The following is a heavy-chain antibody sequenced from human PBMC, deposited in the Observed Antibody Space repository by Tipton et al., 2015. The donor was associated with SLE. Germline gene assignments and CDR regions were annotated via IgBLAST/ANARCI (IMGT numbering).Heavy chain of an antibody. Sequence: GLVKPSGTLSLTCAVSGVSISSSNWWSWVRQVPGKGLEWIGEIHHSGTTYYNPSLESPVTISVDKSNNHFSLRLNSVTAADTAVYCCAKIEDIRYYLGLDVWGRGTSVTVSS. V-gene: IGHV4-4*01. CDR1: GVSISSSNW. D-gene: IGHD2-15*01. J-gene: IGHJ6*02. CDR3: AKIEDIRYYLGLDV. CDR2: IHHSGTT.